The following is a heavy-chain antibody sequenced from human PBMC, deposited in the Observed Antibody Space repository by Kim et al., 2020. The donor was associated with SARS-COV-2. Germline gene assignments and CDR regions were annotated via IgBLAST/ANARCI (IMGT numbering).Heavy chain of an antibody. D-gene: IGHD2-15*01. CDR2: ISYDGSNK. CDR1: GFTFSSYG. J-gene: IGHJ6*02. V-gene: IGHV3-33*05. CDR3: ARSGYCSGGSCYLDV. Sequence: GGSLRLSCAASGFTFSSYGMHWVRQAPGKGLEWVAVISYDGSNKYYADSVKGRFTISRDNSKNTLYLQMNSLRAEDTAVYYCARSGYCSGGSCYLDVWGQGTTVTVSS.